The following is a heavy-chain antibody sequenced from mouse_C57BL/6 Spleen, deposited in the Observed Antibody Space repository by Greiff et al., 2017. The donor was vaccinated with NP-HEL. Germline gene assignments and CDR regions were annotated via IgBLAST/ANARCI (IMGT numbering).Heavy chain of an antibody. V-gene: IGHV1-81*01. J-gene: IGHJ4*01. CDR3: ARGDLPGDY. CDR2: IYPRSGNT. D-gene: IGHD2-1*01. CDR1: GYTFTSYG. Sequence: QVQLKESGAELARPGASVKLSCKASGYTFTSYGISWVKQRTGQGLEWIGEIYPRSGNTYYNEKFKGKATLTADKSSSTAYMELRSLASEDSAVYFCARGDLPGDYWGQGTSVTVSS.